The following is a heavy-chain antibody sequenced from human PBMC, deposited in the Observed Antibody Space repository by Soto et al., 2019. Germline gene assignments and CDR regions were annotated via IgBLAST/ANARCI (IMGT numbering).Heavy chain of an antibody. V-gene: IGHV3-30-3*01. CDR1: GFTFSSYA. CDR2: ISYDGSNK. CDR3: AIGSRITMIVVPFDY. D-gene: IGHD3-22*01. J-gene: IGHJ4*02. Sequence: GGSLRLSCAASGFTFSSYAMHWVRQAPGKGLEWVAVISYDGSNKYYADSVKGRFTISRDNSKNTLYLQMNSLRAEDTAVYYCAIGSRITMIVVPFDYWGQGTLVTVSS.